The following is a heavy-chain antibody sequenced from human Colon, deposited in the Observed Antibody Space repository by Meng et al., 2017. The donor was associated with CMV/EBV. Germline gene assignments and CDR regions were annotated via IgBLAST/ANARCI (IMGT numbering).Heavy chain of an antibody. D-gene: IGHD1-26*01. Sequence: GESLKISCASSGFTFDDYSMNWVRQAPGKGLEWVSSISSSSSYIYYADSVKGRFTISRDNAKNSLYLQMNSLRAEDTAVYYCARGRIGSYSSNDYWGQGTLVTVSS. CDR2: ISSSSSYI. CDR3: ARGRIGSYSSNDY. CDR1: GFTFDDYS. V-gene: IGHV3-21*01. J-gene: IGHJ4*02.